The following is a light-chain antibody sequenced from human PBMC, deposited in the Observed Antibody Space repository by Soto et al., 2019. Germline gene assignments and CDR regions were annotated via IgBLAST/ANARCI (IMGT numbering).Light chain of an antibody. V-gene: IGKV3-20*01. J-gene: IGKJ1*01. CDR3: QQYGSSLTWT. CDR2: GAS. CDR1: QSVSSSY. Sequence: EIVLTQSPGTLSLSPGERATLSCRASQSVSSSYLAWYQQKPGQAPRLLIYGASSRATGIPDRFSGSGSGTDFTLTISRLGPEDFAVYYCQQYGSSLTWTFGQGTKVEIK.